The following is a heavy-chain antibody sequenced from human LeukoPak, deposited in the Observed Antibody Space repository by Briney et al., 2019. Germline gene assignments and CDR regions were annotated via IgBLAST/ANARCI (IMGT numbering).Heavy chain of an antibody. Sequence: ASVKVSCRASGYTFSSYGIAWVRQAPGQGLEWMGWISGYNGNTNYAQKLQGRVSMTTDTSTTTAYMELRSLTSDDTALYYCARSSLGTITAGPFDYWGQGTLVTVSS. J-gene: IGHJ4*02. D-gene: IGHD5-12*01. CDR3: ARSSLGTITAGPFDY. CDR1: GYTFSSYG. V-gene: IGHV1-18*01. CDR2: ISGYNGNT.